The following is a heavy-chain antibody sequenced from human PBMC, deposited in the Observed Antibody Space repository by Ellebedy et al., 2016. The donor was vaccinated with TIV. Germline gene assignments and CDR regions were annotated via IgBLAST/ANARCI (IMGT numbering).Heavy chain of an antibody. CDR2: IYYSGST. CDR1: GGSISSYY. CDR3: ARDGGLRYFDY. Sequence: SETLSLXCTVSGGSISSYYWSWIRQPPGKGLEWIGYIYYSGSTNYNPSLKSRVTISVDTSKNQFSLKLSSVTAADTVVYYCARDGGLRYFDYWGQGTLVTVSS. J-gene: IGHJ4*02. V-gene: IGHV4-59*01. D-gene: IGHD5-18*01.